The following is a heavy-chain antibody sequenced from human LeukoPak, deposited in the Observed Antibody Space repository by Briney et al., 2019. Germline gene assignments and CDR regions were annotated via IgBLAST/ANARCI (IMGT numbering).Heavy chain of an antibody. CDR3: ARDALTYYYDSSGYYRNDY. V-gene: IGHV3-48*01. CDR1: GFTFSSYS. Sequence: GGSLRLSCAASGFTFSSYSMNWVRQAPGKGLEWASYISSSSSTIYYADSVKGRFTISRDNAKNSLYLQMNSLRAEDTAVYYCARDALTYYYDSSGYYRNDYWGQGTLVTVSS. D-gene: IGHD3-22*01. J-gene: IGHJ4*02. CDR2: ISSSSSTI.